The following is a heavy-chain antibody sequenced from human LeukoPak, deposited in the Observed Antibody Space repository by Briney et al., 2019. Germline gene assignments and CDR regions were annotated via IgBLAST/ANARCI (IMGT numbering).Heavy chain of an antibody. CDR2: MNPNSGNT. CDR3: ARGRTYYYGSGSYYNN. V-gene: IGHV1-8*01. J-gene: IGHJ4*02. CDR1: GYTFISYD. D-gene: IGHD3-10*01. Sequence: GASVKVSCKASGYTFISYDINWVRQATGQGLEWMGWMNPNSGNTGYAQKFQGRVTMTRNTSISTAYMELSSLRSEDTAVYYCARGRTYYYGSGSYYNNWGQGTLVTVSS.